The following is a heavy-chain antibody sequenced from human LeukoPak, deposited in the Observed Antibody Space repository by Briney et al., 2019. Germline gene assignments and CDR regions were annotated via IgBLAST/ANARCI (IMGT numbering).Heavy chain of an antibody. D-gene: IGHD3-3*01. CDR2: IRNSGTHV. J-gene: IGHJ6*03. V-gene: IGHV3-21*01. CDR1: GFTFKIYS. CDR3: ARDGSYDFWSRNYYMDV. Sequence: GGSLRLSCAASGFTFKIYSMVWVRQAPGKGLEWVSSIRNSGTHVYYADSLKGRFTISRDNARNSLYLQMNSLRAEDTAVYYCARDGSYDFWSRNYYMDVWGKGTTVTVSS.